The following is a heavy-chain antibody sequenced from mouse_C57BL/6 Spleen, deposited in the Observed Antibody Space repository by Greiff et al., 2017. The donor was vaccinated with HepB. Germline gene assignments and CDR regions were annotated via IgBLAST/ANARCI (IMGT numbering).Heavy chain of an antibody. CDR3: ARKGNDYDAAWVAY. V-gene: IGHV2-2*01. CDR2: IWSGGST. J-gene: IGHJ3*01. CDR1: GFSLTSYG. D-gene: IGHD2-4*01. Sequence: QVQLKESGPGLVQPSQCLSISCTVSGFSLTSYGVHWVRQSPGKGLEWLGGIWSGGSTDYNAAFISRLSIIKDNTNSQVFFKMNSLQADDTAIYYCARKGNDYDAAWVAYGGQGTLVTVSA.